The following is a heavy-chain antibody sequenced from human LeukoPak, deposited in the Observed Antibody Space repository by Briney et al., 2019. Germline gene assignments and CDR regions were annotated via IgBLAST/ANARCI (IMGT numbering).Heavy chain of an antibody. V-gene: IGHV3-23*01. CDR2: ISGSGGIT. D-gene: IGHD6-6*01. CDR1: GCTFSSYA. Sequence: PGGSLRLSCAASGCTFSSYAMSWVRQAPGKGLEWVSAISGSGGITYYADSVKGRFTISRDNSKNTLYLQMNSLRAEDTAVYYCAKGEYSSSSPFDHWGQGTLVTVYS. CDR3: AKGEYSSSSPFDH. J-gene: IGHJ4*02.